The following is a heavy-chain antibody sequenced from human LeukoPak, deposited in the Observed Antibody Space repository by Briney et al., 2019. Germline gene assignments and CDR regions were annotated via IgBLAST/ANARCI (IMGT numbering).Heavy chain of an antibody. Sequence: QAGGPQTLSCRACVFTYSRFCVLWARQAPGKARECVANIKQDGSEKYYVDSVKGRFTISRDNAKNSLYLQMNSLRAEDTAVYYCASCLTGYYYYFDYWGQGTLVTVSS. V-gene: IGHV3-7*03. CDR3: ASCLTGYYYYFDY. CDR1: VFTYSRFC. D-gene: IGHD3-9*01. J-gene: IGHJ4*02. CDR2: IKQDGSEK.